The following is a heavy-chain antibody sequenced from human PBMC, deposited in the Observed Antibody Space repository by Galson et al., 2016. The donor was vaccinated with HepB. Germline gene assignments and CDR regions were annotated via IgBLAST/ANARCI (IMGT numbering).Heavy chain of an antibody. Sequence: SVTVSCKASGYTFTDYYFMYWVRQAPGQGLEWIGRINPNTGDTNYAQQFQGRVTMTRDTSISTAYMDLTRLTDEDTAVYYCARDKGEAGGQHYFYMDVWGKGTTVTVSS. CDR1: GYTFTDYYF. CDR2: INPNTGDT. J-gene: IGHJ6*03. V-gene: IGHV1-2*06. D-gene: IGHD2-8*02. CDR3: ARDKGEAGGQHYFYMDV.